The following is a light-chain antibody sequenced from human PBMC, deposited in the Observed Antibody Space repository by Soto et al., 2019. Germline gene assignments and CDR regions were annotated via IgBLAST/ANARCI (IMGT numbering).Light chain of an antibody. CDR1: QSIGST. CDR3: QHYKTWPLS. J-gene: IGKJ4*01. CDR2: DAS. V-gene: IGKV3-15*01. Sequence: EIVMTQSPATLSVSPGERATPSCRASQSIGSTLAWYQQKPGQTPRLLIYDASTRATGIPARFSGIGSGTEFTLIISSLQSEDFAVYYCQHYKTWPLSFGGGTKVDIK.